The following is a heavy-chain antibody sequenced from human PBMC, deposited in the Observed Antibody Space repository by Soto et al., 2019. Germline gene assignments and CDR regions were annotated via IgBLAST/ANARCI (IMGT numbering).Heavy chain of an antibody. Sequence: GGSLRLSCAASGFTFDDYGMSWVRQAPGKGLEWVSGINWNGGSTGYADSVKGRFTISRDNAKNSLYLQMNSLRAEDTAVYHCARGTGDTPPEAFDIWGQGTMVTVSS. D-gene: IGHD7-27*01. J-gene: IGHJ3*02. CDR3: ARGTGDTPPEAFDI. CDR1: GFTFDDYG. CDR2: INWNGGST. V-gene: IGHV3-20*01.